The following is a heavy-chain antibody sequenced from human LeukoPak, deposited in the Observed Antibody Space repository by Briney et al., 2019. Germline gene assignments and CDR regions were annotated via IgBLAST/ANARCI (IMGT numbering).Heavy chain of an antibody. V-gene: IGHV4-59*01. CDR2: IYYSGST. J-gene: IGHJ6*02. D-gene: IGHD3-22*01. CDR3: ARDRGYYDSSGYSNGMDV. Sequence: PSETLSLTCTVSGGSISSYYWSWIRQPPGKGLEWIGYIYYSGSTNYNPSLKSRATISVDTSKNQFSLKLSSVTAADTAVYYCARDRGYYDSSGYSNGMDVWGQGTTVTVSS. CDR1: GGSISSYY.